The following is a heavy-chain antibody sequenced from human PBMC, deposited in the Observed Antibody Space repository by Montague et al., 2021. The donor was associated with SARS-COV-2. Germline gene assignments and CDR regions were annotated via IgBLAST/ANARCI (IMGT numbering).Heavy chain of an antibody. J-gene: IGHJ6*02. Sequence: PALVKPTQTLTLTCTFSGFSLSTSGMCVSWIRQPPGKALEWLALIDWDDDKYYSTSLKTRLTISKDTSKNQGVLTMTNMDPVDTATYYCARMTTVTYPYYYYYGMDVWGQGTTVTVSS. CDR3: ARMTTVTYPYYYYYGMDV. CDR1: GFSLSTSGMC. D-gene: IGHD4-17*01. CDR2: IDWDDDK. V-gene: IGHV2-70*01.